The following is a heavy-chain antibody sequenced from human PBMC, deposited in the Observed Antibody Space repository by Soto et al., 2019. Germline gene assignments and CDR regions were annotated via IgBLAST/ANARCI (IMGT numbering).Heavy chain of an antibody. D-gene: IGHD3-22*01. CDR2: ISSSSSNI. V-gene: IGHV3-48*02. Sequence: PGGSLRLSCAASGFTFSSYTMNWVRQAPGKGLEWVSYISSSSSNIYYADSVKGRFTISRDNAKNSLYLQMNSLRDEDTAVYYCARVSRSSGYFKYWGQGTLVTVSS. CDR3: ARVSRSSGYFKY. J-gene: IGHJ4*02. CDR1: GFTFSSYT.